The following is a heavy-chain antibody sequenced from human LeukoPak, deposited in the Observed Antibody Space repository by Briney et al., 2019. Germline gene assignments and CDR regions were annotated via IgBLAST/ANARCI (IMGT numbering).Heavy chain of an antibody. Sequence: PSETLSLTCTVSGGSISSSTSYWGWVRQLPGKGLEWIGSIYYSGNTYYNPSLKSRVTISVDTSKNQFSLKLSSVTAADTAVYYCARPPAITETRPSNAFDIWGQGTMVTVSS. CDR1: GGSISSSTSY. D-gene: IGHD1-20*01. CDR2: IYYSGNT. CDR3: ARPPAITETRPSNAFDI. J-gene: IGHJ3*02. V-gene: IGHV4-39*01.